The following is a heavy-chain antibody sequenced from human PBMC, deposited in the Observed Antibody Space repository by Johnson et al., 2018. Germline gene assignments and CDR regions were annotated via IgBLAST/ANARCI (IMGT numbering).Heavy chain of an antibody. J-gene: IGHJ6*03. D-gene: IGHD2-15*01. V-gene: IGHV3-30-3*01. CDR1: GFTFSSYA. CDR2: ISYDGSNK. CDR3: ARPHRGYCSGGSCYYYYYYYMDV. Sequence: QVQLVESGGGVVQPGRSLRLSCAASGFTFSSYAMHWVRQAPGKGLEWVAVISYDGSNKYYADSVKGRFTISRDNSKNTLCLQMNSLRAEDTAVYYCARPHRGYCSGGSCYYYYYYYMDVWGKGTTVTVSS.